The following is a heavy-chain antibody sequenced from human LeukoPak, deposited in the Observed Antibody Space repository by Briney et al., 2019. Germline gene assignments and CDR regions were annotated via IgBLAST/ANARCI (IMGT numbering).Heavy chain of an antibody. CDR2: IYNGVPT. CDR1: GAPISRFY. J-gene: IGHJ4*02. CDR3: VQTTGWPGFDY. D-gene: IGHD6-19*01. Sequence: SSETLSLTCTTSGAPISRFYWSWVRQPPGKGLEWIGNIYNGVPTFFNPSLKSRVTLSVDTSKTQFSLQLASVTAEDTAVYYCVQTTGWPGFDYWGQGILVTVSS. V-gene: IGHV4-4*09.